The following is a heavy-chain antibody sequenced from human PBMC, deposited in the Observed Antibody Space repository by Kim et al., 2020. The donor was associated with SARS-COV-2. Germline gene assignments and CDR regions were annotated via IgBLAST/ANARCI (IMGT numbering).Heavy chain of an antibody. Sequence: SETLSLTCTFSGGSINSGGFFWTWIRQHPEKGLEWIGYIYSSGRTYYTPSLESRVAISVDTSKNQFSLNLGSVTAADTAVYYCATRTDYGDYFGRWGQGTLVTVSS. CDR1: GGSINSGGFF. CDR2: IYSSGRT. J-gene: IGHJ4*02. CDR3: ATRTDYGDYFGR. D-gene: IGHD4-17*01. V-gene: IGHV4-31*03.